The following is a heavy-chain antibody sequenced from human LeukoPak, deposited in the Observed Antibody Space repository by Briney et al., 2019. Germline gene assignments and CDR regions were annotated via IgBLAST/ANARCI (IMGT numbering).Heavy chain of an antibody. CDR2: IIPILGIA. Sequence: SVKVSCKASGGTFSSYTISWVRQAPGQGLEWMGRIIPILGIANYAQKFQGRVTITADKSTSTAYMELSSLRSEDTAVYYCARGTEGDYSNYGWFGVNWFDPWGQGTLSPSPQ. CDR1: GGTFSSYT. D-gene: IGHD4-11*01. CDR3: ARGTEGDYSNYGWFGVNWFDP. V-gene: IGHV1-69*02. J-gene: IGHJ5*02.